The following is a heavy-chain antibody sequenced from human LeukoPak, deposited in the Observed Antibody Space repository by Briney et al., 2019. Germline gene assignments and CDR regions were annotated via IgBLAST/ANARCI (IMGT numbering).Heavy chain of an antibody. CDR2: IYHSGST. V-gene: IGHV4-38-2*01. J-gene: IGHJ4*02. CDR3: ASRTQVGDH. D-gene: IGHD1-7*01. CDR1: GYSISSGYY. Sequence: SETLSLTCAVSGYSISSGYYWGWIRQPPGKGLEWIGSIYHSGSTYYNPSLKSRVTISVDTSKNQFSLKLSSVTAADTAVYYCASRTQVGDHWGQGTLVTVSS.